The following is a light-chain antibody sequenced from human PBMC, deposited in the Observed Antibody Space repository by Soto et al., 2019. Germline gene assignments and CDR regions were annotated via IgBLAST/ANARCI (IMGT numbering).Light chain of an antibody. V-gene: IGLV6-57*03. CDR3: QSYDSSSLWV. CDR2: EDN. Sequence: FMLTQPHSVSESPGKTVTISCTRSSGSIASNYVQWYQQRPGSAPTTVIYEDNQRPSGVPDRFSGSIDSSSNSAPLTISGLKTEDEADYYCQSYDSSSLWVFGGGTKLTVL. J-gene: IGLJ3*02. CDR1: SGSIASNY.